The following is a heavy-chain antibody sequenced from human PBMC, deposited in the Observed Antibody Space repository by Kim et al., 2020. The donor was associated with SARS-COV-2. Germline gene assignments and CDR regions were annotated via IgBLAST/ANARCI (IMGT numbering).Heavy chain of an antibody. Sequence: ASVKVSCKASGYTFTGYYMHWVRQAPGQGLEWMGWINPNSGGTNYAQKFQGRVTMTRDTSISTAYMELSRLRSDDTAVYYCARDYLGDILTVNYYYGMDVWGQGTTVTVSS. J-gene: IGHJ6*02. CDR3: ARDYLGDILTVNYYYGMDV. D-gene: IGHD3-9*01. CDR1: GYTFTGYY. CDR2: INPNSGGT. V-gene: IGHV1-2*02.